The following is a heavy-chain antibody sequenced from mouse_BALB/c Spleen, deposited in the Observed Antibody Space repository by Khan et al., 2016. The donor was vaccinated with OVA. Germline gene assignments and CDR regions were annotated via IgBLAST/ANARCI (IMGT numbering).Heavy chain of an antibody. V-gene: IGHV5-6*02. CDR1: GFSFSSYG. CDR2: ISSAGDYT. CDR3: ASHLTGSFAY. D-gene: IGHD4-1*01. J-gene: IGHJ3*01. Sequence: DVKLVESGGDLVKPGGSLKLSCAASGFSFSSYGMSWVRQTPDKRLEWVATISSAGDYTYYPDNVKGRFTISRDNAKNTLYLKMSSLKSEDTAMFDCASHLTGSFAYWGQGTLVTVSA.